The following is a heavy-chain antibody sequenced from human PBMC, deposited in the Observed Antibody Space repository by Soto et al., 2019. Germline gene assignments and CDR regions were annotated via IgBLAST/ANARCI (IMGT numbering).Heavy chain of an antibody. CDR1: GFTFSGDW. Sequence: GVSLRLSCAASGFTFSGDWMHWVRQGAGKGLVWVSRINMDGSSTNYADSVKGRFTISRDNAKNTLYLQMNSLRVDDTAVYYCARGPRGLYHHDYWGQGALVTVSS. CDR2: INMDGSST. V-gene: IGHV3-74*01. J-gene: IGHJ4*02. CDR3: ARGPRGLYHHDY. D-gene: IGHD2-2*01.